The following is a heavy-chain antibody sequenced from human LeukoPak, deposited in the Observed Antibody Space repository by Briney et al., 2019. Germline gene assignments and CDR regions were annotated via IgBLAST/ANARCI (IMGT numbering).Heavy chain of an antibody. D-gene: IGHD3-22*01. CDR2: IYTSGST. V-gene: IGHV4-4*07. J-gene: IGHJ4*02. Sequence: SETLSLTCTVSGGSISSYYWSWIRQPAGKGLEWIGRIYTSGSTNYNPSLKSRVTMSVDTSKNQFSLKLSSVTAADTAVYYCARHGSRYYYDSSGYWYWGQGTLVTVSS. CDR3: ARHGSRYYYDSSGYWY. CDR1: GGSISSYY.